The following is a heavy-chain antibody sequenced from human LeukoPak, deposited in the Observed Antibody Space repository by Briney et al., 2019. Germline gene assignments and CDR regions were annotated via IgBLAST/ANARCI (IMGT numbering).Heavy chain of an antibody. Sequence: PGGSLRLSCAASGFTFSTYWMSWVRQAPGKGLEWVATIKQEGSEKYYVDSVKGRFTISRDNAKNSLHLQMNSLRAEDTAVYHCARDPWYSSSWFFDYWGQGSLVTVSS. V-gene: IGHV3-7*01. J-gene: IGHJ4*02. CDR1: GFTFSTYW. D-gene: IGHD6-13*01. CDR2: IKQEGSEK. CDR3: ARDPWYSSSWFFDY.